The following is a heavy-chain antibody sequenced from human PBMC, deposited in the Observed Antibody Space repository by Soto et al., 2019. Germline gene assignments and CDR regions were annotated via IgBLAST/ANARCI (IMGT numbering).Heavy chain of an antibody. J-gene: IGHJ4*02. Sequence: PGESLKISCKDSGYSFSSYWIAWVRQAPGKGLEWMGIIYPGDTDTRYSPSFQGQVTISADKSISTAYLQWTSLKASDTAMYYCARPSTPRRNPRPVAYWGQGTLVTVSS. CDR1: GYSFSSYW. CDR3: ARPSTPRRNPRPVAY. D-gene: IGHD1-1*01. CDR2: IYPGDTDT. V-gene: IGHV5-51*01.